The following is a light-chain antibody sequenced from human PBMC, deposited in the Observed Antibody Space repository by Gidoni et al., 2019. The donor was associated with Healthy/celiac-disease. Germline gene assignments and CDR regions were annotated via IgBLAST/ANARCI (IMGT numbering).Light chain of an antibody. Sequence: QSVSSSYLAWYQQKPGQAPRLLIYGASSRATGIPDRFSGSGSGTDFTLTISRLEPEDFAVYYCQQYGSSRTFGQGTKVEIK. V-gene: IGKV3-20*01. J-gene: IGKJ1*01. CDR1: QSVSSSY. CDR2: GAS. CDR3: QQYGSSRT.